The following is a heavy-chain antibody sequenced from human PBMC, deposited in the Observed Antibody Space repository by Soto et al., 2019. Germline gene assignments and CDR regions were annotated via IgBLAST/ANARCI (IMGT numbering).Heavy chain of an antibody. Sequence: EVQLVESGGGLVKPGGSLRLSCAASGFTFSNAWMSWVRQAPGTGLEWVGRIKSNTDGGTTDYAAPVKGRFIISRDDSKNTLYLQMNSLKTEDTAVYYCTTDGGYSYGYSYYYGMDVWGQGTTVTVS. V-gene: IGHV3-15*01. CDR1: GFTFSNAW. D-gene: IGHD5-18*01. J-gene: IGHJ6*02. CDR2: IKSNTDGGTT. CDR3: TTDGGYSYGYSYYYGMDV.